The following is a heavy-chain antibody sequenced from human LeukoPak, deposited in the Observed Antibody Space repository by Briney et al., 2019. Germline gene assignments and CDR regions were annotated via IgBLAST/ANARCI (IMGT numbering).Heavy chain of an antibody. CDR1: GGSISSYY. Sequence: SETLSLTCTVSGGSISSYYWSWIRQPPGKGLEWIGYIYYSGSTNYNPSLKSRVTISVDTSKNQFSLKLSSVTAADTAVYYCARADMVRGVIDYYYMDVWGKGTTVTVSS. CDR2: IYYSGST. J-gene: IGHJ6*03. CDR3: ARADMVRGVIDYYYMDV. V-gene: IGHV4-59*08. D-gene: IGHD3-10*01.